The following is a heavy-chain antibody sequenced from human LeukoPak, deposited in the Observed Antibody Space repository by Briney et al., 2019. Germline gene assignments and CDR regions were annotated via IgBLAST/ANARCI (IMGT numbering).Heavy chain of an antibody. CDR1: GFTFSSYG. CDR2: IRYDGSNK. J-gene: IGHJ4*02. CDR3: AKFGRFLDPATDY. D-gene: IGHD3-3*01. Sequence: GGSLRLSCAASGFTFSSYGMHWVRQAPGKGLEWVAFIRYDGSNKYYADSVKGRFTISRDNSKNTLYLQMNSLRAEDTAVYYCAKFGRFLDPATDYWGQGTLVTVSP. V-gene: IGHV3-30*02.